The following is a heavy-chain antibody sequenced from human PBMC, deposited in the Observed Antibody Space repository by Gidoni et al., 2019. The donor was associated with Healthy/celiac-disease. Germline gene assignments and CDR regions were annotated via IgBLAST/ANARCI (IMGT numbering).Heavy chain of an antibody. CDR3: AKDTTYDAHDAFDI. Sequence: EVQLLESGGGVVQPEGSLRLSCAAAGFTISSYAMSWVRPAPGTGLEWVSAISGSGGSTYYADSVKCRFTISRDNSKNTLYLQMNSLRAEDTAVYYCAKDTTYDAHDAFDIWGQGTMVTVSS. V-gene: IGHV3-23*01. CDR2: ISGSGGST. J-gene: IGHJ3*02. D-gene: IGHD3-22*01. CDR1: GFTISSYA.